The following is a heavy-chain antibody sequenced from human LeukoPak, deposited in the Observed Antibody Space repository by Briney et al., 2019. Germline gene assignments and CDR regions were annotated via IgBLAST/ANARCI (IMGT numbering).Heavy chain of an antibody. J-gene: IGHJ4*02. D-gene: IGHD3-10*01. CDR2: IYYSGST. Sequence: PSETLSLTCTVSGASISSSSYCWGWIRQPPGKGLEWIGGIYYSGSTYYNPSLTGRVTISVDTSQSEVSLRVTSGTAADTAMYYCARGDYYGSGAFDFWGQGALVTVSS. V-gene: IGHV4-39*01. CDR3: ARGDYYGSGAFDF. CDR1: GASISSSSYC.